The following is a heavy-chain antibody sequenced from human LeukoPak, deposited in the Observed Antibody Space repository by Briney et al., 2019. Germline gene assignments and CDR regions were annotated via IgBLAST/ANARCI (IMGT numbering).Heavy chain of an antibody. V-gene: IGHV3-23*01. D-gene: IGHD4/OR15-4a*01. CDR3: ARDANYLRGVSYLIPFDF. Sequence: PGGSLRLSCAASGFTFSRTAMNWVRQAPGMGPEWVAAISGNGRTTSSAYSVKGRFNISRANSRNTLSLQLNILRMQDTAFYYSARDANYLRGVSYLIPFDFWDQGTLVTVSA. J-gene: IGHJ4*02. CDR2: ISGNGRTT. CDR1: GFTFSRTA.